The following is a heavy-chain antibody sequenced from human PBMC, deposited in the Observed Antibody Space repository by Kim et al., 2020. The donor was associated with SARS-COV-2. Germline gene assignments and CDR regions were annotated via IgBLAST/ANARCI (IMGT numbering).Heavy chain of an antibody. CDR2: INPSGGST. CDR1: GYTFTSYY. Sequence: ASVKVSCKASGYTFTSYYMHWVRQAPGQGLEWMGIINPSGGSTSYAQKFQGRVTMTRDTSTSTVYMELSSRRSEDTAVYYCARDGHIVVVIAIPSKTVYYGMDVWGQGTTVTVSS. CDR3: ARDGHIVVVIAIPSKTVYYGMDV. D-gene: IGHD2-21*01. V-gene: IGHV1-46*01. J-gene: IGHJ6*02.